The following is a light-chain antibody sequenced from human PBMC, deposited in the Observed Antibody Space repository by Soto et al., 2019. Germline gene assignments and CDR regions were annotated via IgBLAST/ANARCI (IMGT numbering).Light chain of an antibody. CDR3: QQYGTSPIS. J-gene: IGKJ5*01. CDR1: QSVRSNY. Sequence: EIVLTQSPGTLSLSPGKKATLSCRASQSVRSNYLAWYQQKPGQAPRPLIFGASSRSIDIPLRFSGSGSGTDFTLTISRLEPDDSGVYYCQQYGTSPISFGSETRLEIK. V-gene: IGKV3-20*01. CDR2: GAS.